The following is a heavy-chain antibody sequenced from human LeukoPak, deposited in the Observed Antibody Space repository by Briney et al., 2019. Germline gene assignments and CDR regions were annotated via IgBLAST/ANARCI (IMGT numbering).Heavy chain of an antibody. Sequence: SETLTLTCTVSGGSISSCAYHWGRVPQPPGKGLDWIRNICDSGTSYYNPSSKSRVTISVDTSKNQFSLKLSSVPAEDTAVYYCTSHASGYFDYWGQGTLVTVSS. J-gene: IGHJ4*02. CDR3: TSHASGYFDY. D-gene: IGHD3-16*01. V-gene: IGHV4-39*01. CDR2: ICDSGTS. CDR1: GGSISSCAYH.